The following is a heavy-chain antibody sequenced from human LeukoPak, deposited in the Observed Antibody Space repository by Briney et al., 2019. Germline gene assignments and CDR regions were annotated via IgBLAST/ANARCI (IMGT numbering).Heavy chain of an antibody. CDR3: ARIPRGSGWSFLDF. J-gene: IGHJ4*02. Sequence: GGSLRLSCAASGFSFSSYWMSWVRQAPGKGLEWVANIQSDGSVQQYVDSVKGRPTISRDNAKNSLYLQMNSLRAEDTAVYYCARIPRGSGWSFLDFWGQGTLVTVTS. CDR1: GFSFSSYW. CDR2: IQSDGSVQ. D-gene: IGHD6-19*01. V-gene: IGHV3-7*01.